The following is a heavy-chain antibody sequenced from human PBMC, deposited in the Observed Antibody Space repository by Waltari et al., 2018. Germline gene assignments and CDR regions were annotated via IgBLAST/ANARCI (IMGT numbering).Heavy chain of an antibody. J-gene: IGHJ5*02. CDR1: GGSISSYY. CDR2: IYTSGST. Sequence: QVQLQESGPGLVKPSETLSLTCTVSGGSISSYYWSWIRQPAGKGLEWIGRIYTSGSTNYNPSLKSRVTISVDKSKNQFSLKLSSVTAADTAVYYCARDHGGYCSGGSCYYWFDPWGQGTLVTVSS. V-gene: IGHV4-4*07. D-gene: IGHD2-15*01. CDR3: ARDHGGYCSGGSCYYWFDP.